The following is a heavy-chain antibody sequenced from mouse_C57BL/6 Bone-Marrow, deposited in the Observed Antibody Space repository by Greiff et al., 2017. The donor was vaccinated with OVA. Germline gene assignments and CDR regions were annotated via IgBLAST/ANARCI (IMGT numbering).Heavy chain of an antibody. CDR2: INPNNGGT. V-gene: IGHV1-22*01. Sequence: EVQLQQSGPELVKPGASVKMSCKASGYTFTDYNMHWVKQSHGKSLEWIGYINPNNGGTSYNQKFKGKATLTVNKSYSKAYMSLRVLTSEDSAVYYCARGDYDYPYWYFDVWGTGTTVTVSS. CDR1: GYTFTDYN. D-gene: IGHD2-4*01. CDR3: ARGDYDYPYWYFDV. J-gene: IGHJ1*03.